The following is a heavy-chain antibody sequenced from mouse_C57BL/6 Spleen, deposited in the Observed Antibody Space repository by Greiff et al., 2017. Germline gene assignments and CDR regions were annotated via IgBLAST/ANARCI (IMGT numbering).Heavy chain of an antibody. J-gene: IGHJ4*01. V-gene: IGHV2-3*01. Sequence: VHLVESGPGLVVPSQSLSITCTVSGFSLTSYGVSWVRQPPGKGLEWLGVIWGDGSTNYHSALISRLSISKDNSKSHVFLKLNSLQTDDPATYYCAKDHYDFAMDYWGQGASVTVSS. CDR2: IWGDGST. CDR3: AKDHYDFAMDY. D-gene: IGHD1-2*01. CDR1: GFSLTSYG.